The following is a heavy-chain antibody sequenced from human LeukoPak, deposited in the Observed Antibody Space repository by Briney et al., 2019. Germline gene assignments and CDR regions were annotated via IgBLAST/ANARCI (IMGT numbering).Heavy chain of an antibody. CDR3: AKGFFNSGYVDY. Sequence: GGSLRLSCAASGFTLSSYSMNWDRQAPGKGLEWVSSISSSSSYIYYADSVKGRFTISRDNAKNSLYLQMNSLRAEDTAVYYCAKGFFNSGYVDYWGQGTLVTVSS. D-gene: IGHD1-26*01. CDR1: GFTLSSYS. V-gene: IGHV3-21*04. J-gene: IGHJ4*02. CDR2: ISSSSSYI.